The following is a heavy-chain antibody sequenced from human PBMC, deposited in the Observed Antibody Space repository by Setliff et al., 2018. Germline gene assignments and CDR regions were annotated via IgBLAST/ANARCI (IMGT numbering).Heavy chain of an antibody. CDR1: GGTFSSYA. V-gene: IGHV1-69*13. CDR3: ARGKYSSSHRDYYYYYMDV. Sequence: SVKVSCKASGGTFSSYAISWVRQAPGQGLEWMGGIIPIFGTANYAQKFQGRVTITADESTSTAYMELSGLRSEDTAVYYCARGKYSSSHRDYYYYYMDVWGKGTTVTVSS. CDR2: IIPIFGTA. D-gene: IGHD6-6*01. J-gene: IGHJ6*03.